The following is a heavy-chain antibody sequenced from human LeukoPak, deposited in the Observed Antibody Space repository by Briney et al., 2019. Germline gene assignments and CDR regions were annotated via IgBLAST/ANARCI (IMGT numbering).Heavy chain of an antibody. CDR2: ISGSGGST. CDR3: AKQFPTSSSWKWGYFDY. Sequence: GGSLRLSCAASGFTFSSYSLNWVRQAPGKGLEWVSGISGSGGSTSFADSVKGRFTISRDNSKNTLYLQMNSLRAEDTAVYYCAKQFPTSSSWKWGYFDYWGQGTLVTVSS. D-gene: IGHD6-13*01. CDR1: GFTFSSYS. V-gene: IGHV3-23*01. J-gene: IGHJ4*02.